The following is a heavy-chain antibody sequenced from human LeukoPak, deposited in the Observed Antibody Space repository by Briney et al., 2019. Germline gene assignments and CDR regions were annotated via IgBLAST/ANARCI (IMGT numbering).Heavy chain of an antibody. CDR2: MNPNSGNT. CDR1: GYTFTSYD. Sequence: ASVKVSFKASGYTFTSYDINWVRQATGQGLEWMGWMNPNSGNTGYAQKFQGRVTMTRNTSISTAYMELSSLRSEDTAVYYCARGEGNYYDKNWFDPWGQGTLVTVSS. J-gene: IGHJ5*02. D-gene: IGHD3-22*01. V-gene: IGHV1-8*01. CDR3: ARGEGNYYDKNWFDP.